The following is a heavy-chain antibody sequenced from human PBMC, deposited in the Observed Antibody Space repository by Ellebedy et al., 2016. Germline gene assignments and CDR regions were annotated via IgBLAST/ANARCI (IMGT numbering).Heavy chain of an antibody. CDR1: GFTFSSYA. J-gene: IGHJ4*02. CDR2: ISYDGGNK. Sequence: GESLKISCAASGFTFSSYAMHWVRQAPGKGLEWVAVISYDGGNKYYADSVKGRFTISRDNSKNTLYLQMNSLRAEDTAVYYCASATVTTFDYWGQGTLVTVSS. CDR3: ASATVTTFDY. D-gene: IGHD4-17*01. V-gene: IGHV3-30-3*01.